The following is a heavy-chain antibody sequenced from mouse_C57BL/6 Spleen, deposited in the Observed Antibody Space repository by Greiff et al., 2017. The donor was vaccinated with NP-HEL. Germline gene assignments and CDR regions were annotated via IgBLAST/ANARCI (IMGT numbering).Heavy chain of an antibody. CDR2: ISYDGSN. CDR1: GYSITSGYY. J-gene: IGHJ2*01. V-gene: IGHV3-6*01. D-gene: IGHD1-1*01. Sequence: EVQLQQSGPGLVKPSQSLSLTCSVTGYSITSGYYWNWIRQFPGNKLEWMGYISYDGSNNYNPSLKNRISITCDTSKNQFFLKLNSVTTEDTATYYWASGYYGSSSDYWGQGTTLTVSS. CDR3: ASGYYGSSSDY.